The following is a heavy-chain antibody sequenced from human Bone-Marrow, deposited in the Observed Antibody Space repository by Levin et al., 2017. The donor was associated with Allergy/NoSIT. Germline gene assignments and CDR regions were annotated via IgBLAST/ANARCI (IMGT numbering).Heavy chain of an antibody. D-gene: IGHD3-22*01. CDR1: GFTFSSYG. V-gene: IGHV3-33*01. Sequence: PGGSLRLSCAASGFTFSSYGMHWVRQAPGKGLEWVAVIWYDGSNKYYADSVKGRFTISRDNSKNTLYLQMNSLRAEDTAVYYCARVPYYDSSGDPLDYWGQGTLVTVSS. CDR2: IWYDGSNK. J-gene: IGHJ4*02. CDR3: ARVPYYDSSGDPLDY.